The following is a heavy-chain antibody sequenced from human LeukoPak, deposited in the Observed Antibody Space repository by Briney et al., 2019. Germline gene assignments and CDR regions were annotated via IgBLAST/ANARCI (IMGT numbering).Heavy chain of an antibody. CDR3: ARASKIVVVPAATPPDP. CDR1: GYTFTGYY. CDR2: INPNSGGT. Sequence: VSVKVSCKASGYTFTGYYMHWVRQAPGQGLEWMGWINPNSGGTNYAQKFQGRVTMTRDTSISTAYMELSRLRSDDTAVYYCARASKIVVVPAATPPDPWGQGTLVTVSS. D-gene: IGHD2-2*01. J-gene: IGHJ5*02. V-gene: IGHV1-2*02.